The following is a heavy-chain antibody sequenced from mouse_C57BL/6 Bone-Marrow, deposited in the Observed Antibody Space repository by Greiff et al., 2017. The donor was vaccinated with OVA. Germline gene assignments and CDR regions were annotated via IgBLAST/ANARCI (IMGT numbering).Heavy chain of an antibody. J-gene: IGHJ4*01. CDR2: ISNGGGST. Sequence: EVQVVESGGGLVQPGGSLKLSCAASGFTFSDYYMYWVRQTPEKRLEWVAYISNGGGSTYYPDTVKGRFTISRDNAKNTLYLQMSRLKSEDTAMYYCARHPYYYGSSYDYAMDYWGQGTSVTVSS. CDR3: ARHPYYYGSSYDYAMDY. CDR1: GFTFSDYY. V-gene: IGHV5-12*01. D-gene: IGHD1-1*01.